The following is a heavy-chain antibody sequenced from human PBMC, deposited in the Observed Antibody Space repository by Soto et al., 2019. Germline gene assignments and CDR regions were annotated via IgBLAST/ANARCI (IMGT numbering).Heavy chain of an antibody. Sequence: ASVKVSCKASGYTFTSYGISWVRQAPGQGLEWMGWISAYNGNTNYAQKLQGRVTMTTDTSTSTAYMELRSLRSDDTAVYYCARSNCISTSCYAGNWFDPWGQGTLVTVSS. V-gene: IGHV1-18*01. CDR2: ISAYNGNT. J-gene: IGHJ5*02. CDR3: ARSNCISTSCYAGNWFDP. D-gene: IGHD2-2*01. CDR1: GYTFTSYG.